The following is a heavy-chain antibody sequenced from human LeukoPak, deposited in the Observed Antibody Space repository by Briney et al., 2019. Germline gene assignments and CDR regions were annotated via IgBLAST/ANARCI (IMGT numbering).Heavy chain of an antibody. CDR2: ISYDGSNK. J-gene: IGHJ6*03. Sequence: PGGSLRLSCAASGFTFSSYAMHWVRQAPGKGLEWVAVISYDGSNKYYADSVKGRFTISRDNSKNTLYLQMNSLRAEDTAVYYCAREGTDFWSGYPAYYMDVWGKGTTVTVSS. CDR1: GFTFSSYA. CDR3: AREGTDFWSGYPAYYMDV. D-gene: IGHD3-3*01. V-gene: IGHV3-30-3*01.